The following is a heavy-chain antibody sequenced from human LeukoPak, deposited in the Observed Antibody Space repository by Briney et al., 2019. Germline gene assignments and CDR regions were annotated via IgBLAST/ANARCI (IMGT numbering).Heavy chain of an antibody. J-gene: IGHJ4*02. CDR2: IYYSGST. CDR3: ARSAQTVTTFPLDY. D-gene: IGHD4-17*01. Sequence: PSETLSLTCTVSGGSVSSGGYYWSWIRQHPGQGLEWIGYIYYSGSTYYNPSLQSRVTISVDTSKNQFSLKLSSVTAADTAVYYCARSAQTVTTFPLDYWGQGTLVTVSP. CDR1: GGSVSSGGYY. V-gene: IGHV4-31*03.